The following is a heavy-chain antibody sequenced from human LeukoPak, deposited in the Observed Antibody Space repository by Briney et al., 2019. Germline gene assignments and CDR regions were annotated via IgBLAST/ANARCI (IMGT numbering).Heavy chain of an antibody. CDR3: ARGVYGDYPWFDP. D-gene: IGHD4-17*01. V-gene: IGHV3-30-3*01. J-gene: IGHJ5*02. Sequence: GGSLRLSCAASGLTFSSYAMYWVRQAPGKGLEWVAVISYDGSNKYYADSVKGRFTISRDNSKNTLYLQMNSLRAEDTAVYCCARGVYGDYPWFDPWGQGTLVTVSS. CDR1: GLTFSSYA. CDR2: ISYDGSNK.